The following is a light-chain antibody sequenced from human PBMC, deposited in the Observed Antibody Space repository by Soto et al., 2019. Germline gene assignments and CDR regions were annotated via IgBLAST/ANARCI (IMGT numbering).Light chain of an antibody. CDR2: AVT. V-gene: IGLV2-14*03. J-gene: IGLJ1*01. CDR1: SSDVGDHNF. Sequence: QSSLTQPASVSGSPGQSITISCIGTSSDVGDHNFVSWYQQHPGTAPKLIIYAVTNRPSGVSNRFSGSKSDNTASLTISGLQADDEADYYCASYTSTNTYVFGTGTKVTVL. CDR3: ASYTSTNTYV.